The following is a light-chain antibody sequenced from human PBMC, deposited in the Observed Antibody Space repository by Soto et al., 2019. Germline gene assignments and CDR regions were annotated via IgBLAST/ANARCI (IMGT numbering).Light chain of an antibody. Sequence: QSVLTQPASVSGSPGQSITISCTGTSSDVGGYNYVSWYQQNPGKAPKLMIYDVSNRPSGVSNRSSGSKSGNTASLTISGLQAEDEADYYCSSFTSSTTYVFGTGTKVTVL. CDR3: SSFTSSTTYV. V-gene: IGLV2-14*03. CDR1: SSDVGGYNY. CDR2: DVS. J-gene: IGLJ1*01.